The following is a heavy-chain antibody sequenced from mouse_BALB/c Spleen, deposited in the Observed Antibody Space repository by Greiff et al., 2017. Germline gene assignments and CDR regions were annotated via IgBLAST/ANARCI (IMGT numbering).Heavy chain of an antibody. CDR2: ISSGSSTI. CDR1: GFTFSSFG. Sequence: EVQLVESGGGLVQPGGSRKLSCAASGFTFSSFGMHWVRQAPEKGLEWVAYISSGSSTIYYADTVKGRCTISRDNPKNTLFLQMTSLRSEDTAMYYCARGNYYDYDEGYYFDYWGQGTTLTVSA. J-gene: IGHJ2*01. D-gene: IGHD2-4*01. V-gene: IGHV5-17*02. CDR3: ARGNYYDYDEGYYFDY.